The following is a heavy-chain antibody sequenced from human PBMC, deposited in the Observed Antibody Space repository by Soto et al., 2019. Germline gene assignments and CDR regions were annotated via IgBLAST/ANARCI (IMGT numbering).Heavy chain of an antibody. J-gene: IGHJ4*02. V-gene: IGHV4-59*08. Sequence: SETLSLTCTVSSGSISSDYWGWIRQPPGKGLEWLGHIYYGGSTNYNSSLKSRVTISVDTSKNQFSLKLSSVTAADTAVYYRARWRCNTGSCYFDYWGQGILVTVSS. CDR3: ARWRCNTGSCYFDY. CDR2: IYYGGST. CDR1: SGSISSDY. D-gene: IGHD2-8*02.